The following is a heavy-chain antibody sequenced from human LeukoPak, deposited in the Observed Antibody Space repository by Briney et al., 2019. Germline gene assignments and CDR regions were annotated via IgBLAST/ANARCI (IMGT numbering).Heavy chain of an antibody. Sequence: SVKVSCKASGGTFSSYAISWVRQAPGQGLEWMGGIIPIFGTANYAQKFQGRVTITADESTSTAYMELSSLRSEDTAVYYCARAPNGGLPGGYWGQGTLVTVSS. J-gene: IGHJ4*02. CDR2: IIPIFGTA. CDR1: GGTFSSYA. V-gene: IGHV1-69*13. D-gene: IGHD7-27*01. CDR3: ARAPNGGLPGGY.